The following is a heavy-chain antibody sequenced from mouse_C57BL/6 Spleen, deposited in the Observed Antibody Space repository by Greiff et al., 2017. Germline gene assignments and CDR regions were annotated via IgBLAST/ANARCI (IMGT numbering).Heavy chain of an antibody. CDR1: GFNIKDDY. Sequence: VQLQQSGAELVRPGASVKLSCTASGFNIKDDYMHWVKQRPEQGLEWIGWIDPENGDTESASKFQGKATITADTSSNTAYMQHSSLTSEDTAVYCCTTPYGSRAWFAYWGQGTVVTVSA. D-gene: IGHD1-1*01. V-gene: IGHV14-4*01. CDR2: IDPENGDT. CDR3: TTPYGSRAWFAY. J-gene: IGHJ3*01.